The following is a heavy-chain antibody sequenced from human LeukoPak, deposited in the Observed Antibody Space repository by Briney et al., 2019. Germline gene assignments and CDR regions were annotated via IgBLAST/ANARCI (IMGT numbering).Heavy chain of an antibody. CDR3: VREDDAFDI. V-gene: IGHV3-30*04. Sequence: PGGSLRLSCAASGFTFSDYAMHWVRQAPGKGLEWVAVFTSDGSDKYYVDSVKGRFTISRDNSKNTLFPQMNSLRAEDTAVYYCVREDDAFDIWGQGTMVTVSS. J-gene: IGHJ3*02. CDR1: GFTFSDYA. CDR2: FTSDGSDK.